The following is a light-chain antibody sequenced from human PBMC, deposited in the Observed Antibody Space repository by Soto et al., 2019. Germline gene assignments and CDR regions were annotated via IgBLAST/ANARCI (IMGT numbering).Light chain of an antibody. CDR3: SSYAGSNNLV. CDR2: EVS. J-gene: IGLJ3*02. V-gene: IGLV2-8*01. CDR1: SSDVGGYNY. Sequence: QSALTQPPSASGSPGQSVTISCTGTSSDVGGYNYVSWYQQHPGKAPKVMIYEVSKRPSGVPDRFSGSKSGNTASLTVSGLQAEDEADCYCSSYAGSNNLVFGGGTKLTVL.